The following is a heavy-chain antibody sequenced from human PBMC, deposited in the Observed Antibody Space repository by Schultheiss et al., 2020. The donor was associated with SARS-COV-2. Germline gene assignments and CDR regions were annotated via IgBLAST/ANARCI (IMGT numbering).Heavy chain of an antibody. CDR1: GGSISSYY. Sequence: SETLSLTCTVSGGSISSYYWSWIRQPAGKGLEWIGRIYTSGSTNYNPSLKSRVTMSVDTSKNQFSLKLSSVTAADTAVYYCARGSAYSSSWYYYGMDVWGQGTTVTVSS. CDR3: ARGSAYSSSWYYYGMDV. CDR2: IYTSGST. V-gene: IGHV4-4*07. J-gene: IGHJ6*02. D-gene: IGHD6-13*01.